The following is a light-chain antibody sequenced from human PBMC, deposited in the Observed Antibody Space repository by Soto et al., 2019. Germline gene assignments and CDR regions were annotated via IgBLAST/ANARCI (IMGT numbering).Light chain of an antibody. CDR1: SSNIGSNY. V-gene: IGLV1-47*01. CDR3: AAWDDSLSVL. Sequence: QPVLTQPPSASGTPGQRVTISCSGSSSNIGSNYVYWYQQLPGTAPKLLIYRNNQRPSGLPDRFSGSKSGTSASLAISGLRSEDEADYYCAAWDDSLSVLFGTGTKLTVL. J-gene: IGLJ1*01. CDR2: RNN.